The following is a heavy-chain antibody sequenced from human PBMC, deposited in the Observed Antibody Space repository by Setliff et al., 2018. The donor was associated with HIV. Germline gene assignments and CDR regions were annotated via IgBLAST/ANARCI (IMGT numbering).Heavy chain of an antibody. V-gene: IGHV3-49*04. CDR1: GLTFNRYW. Sequence: GGSLRLSCVASGLTFNRYWMSWVRQAPGKGLEWLGFIRRNTYGGTTEYAASLEGRFTISRDDSKNVAYLQMNSLKTEDSAVYYCARAVVNSNFYYYMDVWGKGTTVTVSS. J-gene: IGHJ6*03. CDR3: ARAVVNSNFYYYMDV. D-gene: IGHD2-15*01. CDR2: IRRNTYGGTT.